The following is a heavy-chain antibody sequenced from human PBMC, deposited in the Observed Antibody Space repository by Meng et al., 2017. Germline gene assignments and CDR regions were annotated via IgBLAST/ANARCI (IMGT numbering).Heavy chain of an antibody. CDR1: GFTFDDYA. D-gene: IGHD3-22*01. CDR3: AKAYYDSSGYIGEGFDY. CDR2: ISWNSGSI. V-gene: IGHV3-9*01. J-gene: IGHJ4*02. Sequence: SLKISCAASGFTFDDYAMHWVRQAPGKGLEWVSGISWNSGSIGYADSVKVRFTISRDNAKNSLYLQMNSLRAEDTALYYCAKAYYDSSGYIGEGFDYWGQGTLVTVSS.